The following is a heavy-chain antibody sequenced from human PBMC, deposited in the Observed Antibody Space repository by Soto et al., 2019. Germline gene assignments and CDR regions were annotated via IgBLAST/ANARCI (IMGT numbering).Heavy chain of an antibody. D-gene: IGHD1-1*01. CDR3: ARGRYGDY. CDR1: GYTFTSYG. V-gene: IGHV1-18*01. Sequence: QVHLVQSGAEVKKPGASVKVSCKCSGYTFTSYGITWVRQAPGQGLEWMGWISAHNGNTDYAQKPQGRVTVTRDTSTSTAYMELRSLRSDDTAVYYCARGRYGDYWGQGALVTVSS. J-gene: IGHJ4*02. CDR2: ISAHNGNT.